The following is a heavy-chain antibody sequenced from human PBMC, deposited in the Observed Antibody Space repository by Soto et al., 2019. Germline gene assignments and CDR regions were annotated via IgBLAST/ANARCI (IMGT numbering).Heavy chain of an antibody. D-gene: IGHD3-9*01. V-gene: IGHV1-2*04. CDR3: ARGPPDILTGYTYYYYYGMDV. J-gene: IGHJ6*02. CDR1: GYTFTGYY. CDR2: INPNSGGT. Sequence: GASVMVSCKASGYTFTGYYMHWVRQAPGQGLEWMGWINPNSGGTNYAQKFQGWVTMARDTSISTAYMELSRLRSDDTAVYYCARGPPDILTGYTYYYYYGMDVWGQGTTVSVSS.